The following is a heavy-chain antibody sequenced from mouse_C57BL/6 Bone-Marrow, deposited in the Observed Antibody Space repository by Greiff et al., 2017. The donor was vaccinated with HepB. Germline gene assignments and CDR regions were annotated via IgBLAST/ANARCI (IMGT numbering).Heavy chain of an antibody. J-gene: IGHJ2*01. V-gene: IGHV5-17*01. Sequence: EVQLVESGGGLVKPGGSLKLSCAASGFTFSDYGMHWVRQAPEKGLEWVAYISSGSSTIYYADTVKGRFTISRDNAKNTLFLQMTSLRSEDTAMYYCARESEYYGNYYFDYWGQGTTLTVSS. CDR3: ARESEYYGNYYFDY. D-gene: IGHD2-1*01. CDR1: GFTFSDYG. CDR2: ISSGSSTI.